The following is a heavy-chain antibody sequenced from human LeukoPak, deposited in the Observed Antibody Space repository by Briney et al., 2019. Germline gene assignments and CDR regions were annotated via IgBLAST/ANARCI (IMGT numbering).Heavy chain of an antibody. CDR1: GFTFSNAW. D-gene: IGHD4-17*01. V-gene: IGHV3-15*01. CDR3: TTGGDYGDHGGFDY. CDR2: IKSKTDGGTT. J-gene: IGHJ4*02. Sequence: GGSLRLSCAASGFTFSNAWMSWVRQAPGKGLEWVGRIKSKTDGGTTDYAAPVKGRFTISRDDSKNTLYLQMNSLKTEDTAVYYCTTGGDYGDHGGFDYWGQGTLVTVSS.